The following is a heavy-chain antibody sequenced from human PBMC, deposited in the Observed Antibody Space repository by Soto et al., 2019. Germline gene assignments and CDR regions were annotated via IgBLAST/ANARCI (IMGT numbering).Heavy chain of an antibody. CDR1: GFTFSSYA. CDR3: AKGQGFVVVPAATTGTTGAGAFDI. J-gene: IGHJ3*02. D-gene: IGHD2-2*01. Sequence: GGSLRLSCAASGFTFSSYAMSWVRQAPGKGLEWVSAISGSGGSTYYADSVKGRFTISRDNSKNTLYLQMNSLRAEDTAVYYCAKGQGFVVVPAATTGTTGAGAFDIWGQGTMVTVS. V-gene: IGHV3-23*01. CDR2: ISGSGGST.